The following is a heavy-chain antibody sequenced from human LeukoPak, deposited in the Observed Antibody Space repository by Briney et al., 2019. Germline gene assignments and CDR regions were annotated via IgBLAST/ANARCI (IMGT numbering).Heavy chain of an antibody. V-gene: IGHV1-69*04. CDR1: GGTFSSYA. CDR2: IIPILGIA. CDR3: ARDVPPAVSGVDY. Sequence: WASVKVSCKASGGTFSSYAISWVRRAPGQGLEWMGRIIPILGIANYAQKFQGRVTITADKSTSTAYRELSSLRSENTAVNYCARDVPPAVSGVDYWGQGTLVTAS. J-gene: IGHJ4*02. D-gene: IGHD3-10*02.